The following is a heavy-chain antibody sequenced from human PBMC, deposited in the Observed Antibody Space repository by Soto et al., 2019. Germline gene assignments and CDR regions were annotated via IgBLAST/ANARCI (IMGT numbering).Heavy chain of an antibody. Sequence: QVQLQQWGAELLKPSETLSLTCAVYGGTFSGYYWSWIRQRPGKGLEWIGEINHSGSTNYNPSLKSRVTISVDTSKNQFSLKLSSVTAADTAVYYRARGDVVGYYFDYWGQGTRVTVSS. J-gene: IGHJ4*02. CDR1: GGTFSGYY. D-gene: IGHD5-12*01. V-gene: IGHV4-34*01. CDR2: INHSGST. CDR3: ARGDVVGYYFDY.